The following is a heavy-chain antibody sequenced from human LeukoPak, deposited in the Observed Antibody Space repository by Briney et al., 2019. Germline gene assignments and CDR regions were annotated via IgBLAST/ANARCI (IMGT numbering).Heavy chain of an antibody. CDR2: IYTSGST. Sequence: PSETLSLTCTVAGGSISSYYWSWIRQPAGKGLEWIGCIYTSGSTNYNPSLKSRVTMSVDTSKNQFSLKLSSVTAADTAVYYCASGSGAGAFDIWGQGTMVTVSS. CDR1: GGSISSYY. J-gene: IGHJ3*02. D-gene: IGHD2-15*01. V-gene: IGHV4-4*07. CDR3: ASGSGAGAFDI.